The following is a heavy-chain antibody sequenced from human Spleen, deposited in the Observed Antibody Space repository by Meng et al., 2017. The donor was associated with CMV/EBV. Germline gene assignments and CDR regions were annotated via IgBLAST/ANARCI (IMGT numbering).Heavy chain of an antibody. CDR2: ISWDGDST. CDR1: GFTFDDYI. CDR3: AKARAGTKGYYFYYYGMDV. V-gene: IGHV3-43*01. Sequence: GGSLRLSCAASGFTFDDYIMHWVRQAPGKGLEWVSLISWDGDSTYYADSVKGRFTITRDNSKNSLYLQMNSLRIEDTALYYCAKARAGTKGYYFYYYGMDVWGQGTTVTVSS. D-gene: IGHD1/OR15-1a*01. J-gene: IGHJ6*02.